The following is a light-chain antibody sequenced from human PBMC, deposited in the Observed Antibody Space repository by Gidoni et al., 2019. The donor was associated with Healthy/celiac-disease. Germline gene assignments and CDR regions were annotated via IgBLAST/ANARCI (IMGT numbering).Light chain of an antibody. J-gene: IGKJ1*01. Sequence: PASRAVSLGDRATLSCRASQSIISNLAWYQQKPGQAPRLLIYGASTRATGIPARFSGSGSGTEFTLTISSLQPEDFAVYYCQQYNNWPLTFGRGTKVEIK. V-gene: IGKV3-15*01. CDR2: GAS. CDR1: QSIISN. CDR3: QQYNNWPLT.